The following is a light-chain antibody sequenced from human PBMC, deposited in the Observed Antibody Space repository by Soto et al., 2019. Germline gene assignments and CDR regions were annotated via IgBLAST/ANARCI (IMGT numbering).Light chain of an antibody. J-gene: IGKJ1*01. CDR2: GAS. Sequence: IVLTQSPATLSVSPGERATLSCRASQSVSSNLAWHQQRPGQAPRLLIYGASARATGFPARFSGSGSGTDFTLTISSLQSEDFAVYYCQQYNNWPWTFGQGTKVDIK. CDR1: QSVSSN. CDR3: QQYNNWPWT. V-gene: IGKV3-15*01.